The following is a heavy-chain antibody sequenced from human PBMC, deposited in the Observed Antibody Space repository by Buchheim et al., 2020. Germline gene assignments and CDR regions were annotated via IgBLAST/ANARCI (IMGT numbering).Heavy chain of an antibody. J-gene: IGHJ4*02. Sequence: QVQLVESGGGVVQPGRSLRLSCAASGFTFSSYGMHWARQAPGKGLEWVAVIWYDGSNKYYADSVQGRFTISRDNSKNTLSLQMNSLRAEDTAVYYCARDRGGGQLWPLDYWGQGTL. V-gene: IGHV3-33*01. CDR2: IWYDGSNK. CDR1: GFTFSSYG. D-gene: IGHD5-18*01. CDR3: ARDRGGGQLWPLDY.